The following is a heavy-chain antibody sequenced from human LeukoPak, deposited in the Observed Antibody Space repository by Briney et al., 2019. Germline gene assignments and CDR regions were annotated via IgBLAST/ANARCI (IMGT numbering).Heavy chain of an antibody. J-gene: IGHJ4*02. CDR1: GGTFSSYA. V-gene: IGHV1-69*13. CDR2: IIPIFGTA. CDR3: ARHDFWSGYSFDY. D-gene: IGHD3-3*01. Sequence: SVTVSCTASGGTFSSYAISWVRQAPGQGLEWMGGIIPIFGTANYAQKFQGRVTITADESTSTAYMELSSLRSEDTAVYYCARHDFWSGYSFDYWGQGTLVTVSS.